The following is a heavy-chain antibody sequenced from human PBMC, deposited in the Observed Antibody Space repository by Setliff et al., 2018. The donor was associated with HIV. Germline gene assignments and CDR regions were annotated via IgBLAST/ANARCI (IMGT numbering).Heavy chain of an antibody. CDR3: ARDVGEQLDV. CDR1: GGSFSGFY. CDR2: INHSGST. V-gene: IGHV4-34*01. Sequence: PSETLSLTCAVYGGSFSGFYWNWIRQPPGKGLEWIGEINHSGSTNYNPSLKSRVTISVDTSKNQFSLRLSSVTAADTAAYYCARDVGEQLDVWGKGTTVTVSS. J-gene: IGHJ6*04.